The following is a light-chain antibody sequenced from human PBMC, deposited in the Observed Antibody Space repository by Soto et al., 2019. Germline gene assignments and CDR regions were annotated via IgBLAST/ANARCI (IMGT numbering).Light chain of an antibody. CDR1: QSVGSY. J-gene: IGKJ1*01. V-gene: IGKV3-11*01. Sequence: EIVLTQSPDTLSLSPGERATLSCRASQSVGSYLAWYQQKPGQAPRLLIYDASNRATGIPARLSGSGSGTDFTLTISSLEPEDFAVYYCQQRSNWPPTFGQGTKVEIK. CDR3: QQRSNWPPT. CDR2: DAS.